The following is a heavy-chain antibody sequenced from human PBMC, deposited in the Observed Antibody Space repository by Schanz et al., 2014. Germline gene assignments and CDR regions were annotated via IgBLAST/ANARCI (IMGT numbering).Heavy chain of an antibody. V-gene: IGHV1-46*03. CDR1: GYTFTSDS. D-gene: IGHD6-13*01. Sequence: QVQLVQSGAEVKKPGASVKVSCKASGYTFTSDSMHWVRQAPGQGLEWMGMINPSGGSTTYAQKFQGRVTMTRDTSTSTVYMEFSSLRSEDTAVYYCARDGVDAAAGGNYWGQGTLVTVSS. CDR2: INPSGGST. J-gene: IGHJ4*02. CDR3: ARDGVDAAAGGNY.